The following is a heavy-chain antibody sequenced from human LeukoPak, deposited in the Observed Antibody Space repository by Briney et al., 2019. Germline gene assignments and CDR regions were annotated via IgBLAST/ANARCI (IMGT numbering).Heavy chain of an antibody. V-gene: IGHV3-30*02. CDR1: GFTFSSYD. CDR3: AKGGYGVDY. D-gene: IGHD4-17*01. J-gene: IGHJ4*02. Sequence: GGSLRLSCAASGFTFSSYDMHWVRQAPGKGLEWVAFIQFHGSNKYYADSVKGRFTISRGNSKNTLYLQMNSLRAEDTAVYYCAKGGYGVDYWGQGTLVTVSS. CDR2: IQFHGSNK.